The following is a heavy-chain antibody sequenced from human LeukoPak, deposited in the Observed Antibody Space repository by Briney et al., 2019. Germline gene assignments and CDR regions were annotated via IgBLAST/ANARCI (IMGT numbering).Heavy chain of an antibody. V-gene: IGHV1-69*01. CDR1: GGTFSSYA. D-gene: IGHD3-16*02. J-gene: IGHJ4*02. CDR2: IIPIFGTA. CDR3: ARGPLDYVWGSYRHLDY. Sequence: SVKVSCKASGGTFSSYAISWVRQAPGQGLEWMGGIIPIFGTANYAQKFQGRVTITADESTSTAYMELSSLRSEDTAVYYCARGPLDYVWGSYRHLDYWGQGTLVTVSS.